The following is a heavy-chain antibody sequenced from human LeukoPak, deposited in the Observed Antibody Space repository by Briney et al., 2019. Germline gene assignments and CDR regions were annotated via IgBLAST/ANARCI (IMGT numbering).Heavy chain of an antibody. D-gene: IGHD6-13*01. J-gene: IGHJ4*02. CDR3: ARDPYIAAAGTIFDY. CDR1: GFTFSSYE. V-gene: IGHV3-48*03. Sequence: GGSLRLSCAASGFTFSSYEMNWVRQAPGKGLEWVSYISSSGSTIYYADSVKGRFTISRDNAKNSLYLQMNSLRAEDTAVYYCARDPYIAAAGTIFDYWGQGTLVTVSS. CDR2: ISSSGSTI.